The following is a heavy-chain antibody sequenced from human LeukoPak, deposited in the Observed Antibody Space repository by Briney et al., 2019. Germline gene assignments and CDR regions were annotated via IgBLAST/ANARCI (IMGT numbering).Heavy chain of an antibody. J-gene: IGHJ6*04. V-gene: IGHV3-9*03. CDR1: GFTFSNDG. CDR2: ISWNSDSI. Sequence: GGALRLSSAGAGFTFSNDGMSWVRQAPREGLEWVSEISWNSDSIGYADSVKGRFTISRDNAKNSLYLQMNSLRVEDLALYYCAKDAGLNSEYMDVWGKGTTVSVSS. CDR3: AKDAGLNSEYMDV. D-gene: IGHD1-26*01.